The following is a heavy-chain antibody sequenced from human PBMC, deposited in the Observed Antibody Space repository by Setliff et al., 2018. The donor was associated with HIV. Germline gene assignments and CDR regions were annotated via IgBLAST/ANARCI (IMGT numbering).Heavy chain of an antibody. V-gene: IGHV3-23*01. CDR1: GFTFGSYA. J-gene: IGHJ4*02. D-gene: IGHD3-3*01. CDR3: ARDVSWRVRTYIDY. Sequence: GGSLRLSCAPSGFTFGSYAMSWVRQAPGKGLEWVSVISGSGDSTFYADSLKGRFTISRDNAKNSLYLQMKSLRAEDTALYYCARDVSWRVRTYIDYWGQGALVTVSS. CDR2: ISGSGDST.